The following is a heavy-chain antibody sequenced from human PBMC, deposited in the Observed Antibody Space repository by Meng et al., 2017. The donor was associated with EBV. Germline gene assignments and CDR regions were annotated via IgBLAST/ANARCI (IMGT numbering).Heavy chain of an antibody. CDR1: GFSFSNYD. Sequence: VPVREWVGGGVRPWGTLTLSCAAYGFSFSNYDMHWVRQAPGKGLEWVAVITYDGSKKYYADSVKGRFTISRDNSKNSLYLQMSGLRPEDTAVYYCARDRGITGTVLGYWGQGTLVTVSS. D-gene: IGHD1-20*01. V-gene: IGHV3-30-3*01. CDR3: ARDRGITGTVLGY. J-gene: IGHJ4*02. CDR2: ITYDGSKK.